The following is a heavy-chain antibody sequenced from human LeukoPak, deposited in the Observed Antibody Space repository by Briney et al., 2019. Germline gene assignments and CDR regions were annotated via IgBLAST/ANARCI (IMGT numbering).Heavy chain of an antibody. CDR2: FDPEDGET. CDR3: ASIGLSSSWYWNLIDY. D-gene: IGHD6-13*01. CDR1: GYTLTELS. J-gene: IGHJ4*02. Sequence: ASVKVSCKVSGYTLTELSMHWVRQAPGKGLEWMGGFDPEDGETIYAQKFQGRVTMTEDTSTDTAYMELSSLRSEDTAVYYCASIGLSSSWYWNLIDYWGQGTLVTVSS. V-gene: IGHV1-24*01.